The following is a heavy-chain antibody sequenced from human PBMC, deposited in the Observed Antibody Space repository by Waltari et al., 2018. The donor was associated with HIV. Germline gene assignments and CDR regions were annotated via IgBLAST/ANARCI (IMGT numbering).Heavy chain of an antibody. CDR2: IWHDANNQ. V-gene: IGHV3-33*01. J-gene: IGHJ4*02. Sequence: QVQLVESGGGVVQPGKSLRLSCAASGFTFSSNAMPGVRQAPGKGLEWVAVIWHDANNQYYADSVQGRFTISRDNSKNTLYLQMNSLRAEDTALYYCARDSPAFSRGTEELDYWGQGTLVTVSS. D-gene: IGHD2-2*01. CDR3: ARDSPAFSRGTEELDY. CDR1: GFTFSSNA.